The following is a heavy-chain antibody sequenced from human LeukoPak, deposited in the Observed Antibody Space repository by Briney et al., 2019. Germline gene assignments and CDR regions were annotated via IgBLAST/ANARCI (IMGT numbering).Heavy chain of an antibody. CDR3: ARDPTELQLLSYYFDY. V-gene: IGHV3-23*01. J-gene: IGHJ4*02. D-gene: IGHD2-2*01. CDR2: ISFSGTTT. CDR1: GITFSSYS. Sequence: GGSLRLSCAASGITFSSYSMSWVRQAPGKGLEWVSSISFSGTTTYYADSVKGRFTVSRDNSKNTLYLQMDGLRAEDAAVYYCARDPTELQLLSYYFDYWGQGTLVAVSS.